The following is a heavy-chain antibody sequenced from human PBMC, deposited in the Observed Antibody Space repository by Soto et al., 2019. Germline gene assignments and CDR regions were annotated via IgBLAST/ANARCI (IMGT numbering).Heavy chain of an antibody. Sequence: GGSLRLSCAASGFTFSSYAMSWVRQAPGKGLEWVSAISDGGGTTYYADSVKGRFTISRDNSKNTLYLQMNSLRAEDTAVYYSAKNPGYYYDSTGYHFDYWGQGTLVTVSS. D-gene: IGHD3-22*01. CDR2: ISDGGGTT. CDR3: AKNPGYYYDSTGYHFDY. CDR1: GFTFSSYA. V-gene: IGHV3-23*01. J-gene: IGHJ4*02.